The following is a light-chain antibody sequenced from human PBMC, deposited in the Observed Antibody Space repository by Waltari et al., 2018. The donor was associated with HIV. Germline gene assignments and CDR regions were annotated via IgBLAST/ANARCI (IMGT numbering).Light chain of an antibody. V-gene: IGLV2-14*03. J-gene: IGLJ1*01. CDR2: DVN. Sequence: QSALTQPAPVSGSPGQSITIPCTGTSSDVGAYDYGSWYQQHPGKAPKLMIYDVNNRPSGVSHRFSGSKSATTASLTISGLQAEDEADYYCSSYTTSSTYVFGTGTKVTVL. CDR3: SSYTTSSTYV. CDR1: SSDVGAYDY.